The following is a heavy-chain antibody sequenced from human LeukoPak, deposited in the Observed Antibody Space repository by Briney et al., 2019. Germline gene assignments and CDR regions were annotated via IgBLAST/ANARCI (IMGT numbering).Heavy chain of an antibody. D-gene: IGHD2-2*01. CDR1: GGSISSGDYY. V-gene: IGHV4-61*02. J-gene: IGHJ4*02. Sequence: SETLSLTCTVSGGSISSGDYYWSWIRQPAGKGLEWIGRIYSRGSTNYNPSLKSRVTISADTSKNQFSLKLSSVTAADTAVYYCARRYCSTITRHDCFDYWGQGTLVTVSS. CDR2: IYSRGST. CDR3: ARRYCSTITRHDCFDY.